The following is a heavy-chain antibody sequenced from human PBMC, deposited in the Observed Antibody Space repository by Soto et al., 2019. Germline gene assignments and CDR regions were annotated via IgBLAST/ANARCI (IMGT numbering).Heavy chain of an antibody. CDR2: ISSSSSYI. V-gene: IGHV3-21*01. Sequence: EVQLVESGGGLVKPGGSLRLSCAASGFTFSSYSMNWVRQAPGKGLEWVSSISSSSSYIYYADSVKGRFTISRDNAKNSLYLQMNSLRAEDTAVYYCAREWVDFWSGTAFDIWGQGTMVTVSS. D-gene: IGHD3-3*01. CDR1: GFTFSSYS. CDR3: AREWVDFWSGTAFDI. J-gene: IGHJ3*02.